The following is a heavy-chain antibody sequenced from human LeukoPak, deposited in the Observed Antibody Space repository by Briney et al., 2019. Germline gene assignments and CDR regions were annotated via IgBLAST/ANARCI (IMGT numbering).Heavy chain of an antibody. Sequence: SQTRSLTCTVSGGSISSGSYYWSWIRQPAGKGLEWIGRIYTSGSMNYNPSLKSRVTISVDRSKNQFSLKLSSVTAADTAVYYCAGYYMDVWGKGPTVTVSS. CDR2: IYTSGSM. CDR3: AGYYMDV. CDR1: GGSISSGSYY. V-gene: IGHV4-61*02. J-gene: IGHJ6*03.